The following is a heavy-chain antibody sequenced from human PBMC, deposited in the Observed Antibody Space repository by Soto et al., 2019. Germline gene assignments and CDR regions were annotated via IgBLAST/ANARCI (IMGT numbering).Heavy chain of an antibody. CDR1: GFTFDDYA. Sequence: GGSLRLSCAASGFTFDDYAMHWVRQAPGKGLEWVSGISWNSGSIGYADSVKGRFAISRDNAKNSLYLQMISLRAEDTALYYCAKDLVRGGSYYYYYGMDVCGQGITVTVTS. J-gene: IGHJ6*02. CDR3: AKDLVRGGSYYYYYGMDV. CDR2: ISWNSGSI. D-gene: IGHD2-15*01. V-gene: IGHV3-9*01.